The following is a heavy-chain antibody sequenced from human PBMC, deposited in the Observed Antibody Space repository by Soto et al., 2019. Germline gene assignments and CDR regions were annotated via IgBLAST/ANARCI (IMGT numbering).Heavy chain of an antibody. D-gene: IGHD3-10*01. CDR2: INPNSGGT. Sequence: ASVKVSCKASGYTFTGYYMHWVRQAPGQGLEWMGWINPNSGGTNYAQKFQGWVTMTRDTSISTAYMELSNVKPDDTALYYCARVVGRDGRSWHRGAFDFWSQGSLVTGSS. J-gene: IGHJ4*02. V-gene: IGHV1-2*04. CDR3: ARVVGRDGRSWHRGAFDF. CDR1: GYTFTGYY.